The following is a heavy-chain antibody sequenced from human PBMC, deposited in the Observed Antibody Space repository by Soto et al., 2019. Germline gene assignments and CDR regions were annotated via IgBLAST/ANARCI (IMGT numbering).Heavy chain of an antibody. CDR2: ISGYNGNT. J-gene: IGHJ4*02. D-gene: IGHD6-19*01. CDR3: AGVLGIAVAADY. V-gene: IGHV1-18*04. Sequence: QVQLVQSGGEMKRPGASVKVSCKASGYTFTSYSINWVRQAPGQGLEWMGWISGYNGNTNYAQKYQGRVTMTTDTSTSTIYMELRSLRSDDTAVYCCAGVLGIAVAADYWGQGTLVTVAS. CDR1: GYTFTSYS.